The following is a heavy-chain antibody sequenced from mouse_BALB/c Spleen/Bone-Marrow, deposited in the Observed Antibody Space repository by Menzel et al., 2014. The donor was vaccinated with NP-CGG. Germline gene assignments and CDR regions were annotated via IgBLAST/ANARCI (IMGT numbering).Heavy chain of an antibody. Sequence: VKLVESGPELVKPGASVKMSCKASGYTFTDYVISWVKQRTGQGLEWIGEIYPGSGSIYYNEKFKGKATLTADKSSNTAYMQLSSLASEDSAVYFCARGLGLPFYAMDYWGQETSVTVSS. V-gene: IGHV1-77*01. D-gene: IGHD3-1*01. CDR2: IYPGSGSI. J-gene: IGHJ4*01. CDR1: GYTFTDYV. CDR3: ARGLGLPFYAMDY.